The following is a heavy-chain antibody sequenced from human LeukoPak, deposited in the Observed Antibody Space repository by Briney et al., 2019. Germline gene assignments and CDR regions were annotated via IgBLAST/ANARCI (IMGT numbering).Heavy chain of an antibody. Sequence: GASVKVSCKASGYTFTGYYMHWVRQAPGQGLEWMGWINPNSGGTNYAQKFQGRVTMTRDTSISTAYMELSRLRSDDTAVYYCARPISSGWDITFVYWGQGTLVTVSS. CDR3: ARPISSGWDITFVY. J-gene: IGHJ4*02. V-gene: IGHV1-2*02. D-gene: IGHD6-19*01. CDR2: INPNSGGT. CDR1: GYTFTGYY.